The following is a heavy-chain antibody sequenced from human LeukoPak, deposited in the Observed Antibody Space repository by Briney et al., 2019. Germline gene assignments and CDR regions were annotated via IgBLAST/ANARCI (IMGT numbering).Heavy chain of an antibody. V-gene: IGHV4-34*01. Sequence: PSETLSLTCAVYGGSFSGYYWSWIRQPPGKGLEWIGEINHSGSTNYNPSLKSRVTISVDTSKNQFSLKLSSVTAPDTAVYYCANTRRDYGDYRLLGYWGQGTLVTVSS. J-gene: IGHJ4*02. D-gene: IGHD4-17*01. CDR2: INHSGST. CDR3: ANTRRDYGDYRLLGY. CDR1: GGSFSGYY.